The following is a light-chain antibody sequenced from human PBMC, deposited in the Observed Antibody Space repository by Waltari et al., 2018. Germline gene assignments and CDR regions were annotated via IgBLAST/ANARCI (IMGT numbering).Light chain of an antibody. CDR1: QSVNNF. Sequence: EIVMTRSPATLSVSPGERATLSCRASQSVNNFLAWYQKKPGQAPRLLIYGASTRATGIPARFSGSGSGTVFTLTISSLHSEDFAVYYCQHYNNWPPMYTFGQGTKLEIK. J-gene: IGKJ2*01. CDR3: QHYNNWPPMYT. V-gene: IGKV3-15*01. CDR2: GAS.